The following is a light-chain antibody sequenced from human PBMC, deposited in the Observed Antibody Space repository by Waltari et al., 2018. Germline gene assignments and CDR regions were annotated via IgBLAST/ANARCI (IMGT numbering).Light chain of an antibody. CDR2: AAS. V-gene: IGKV1-39*01. CDR1: ERIGWY. Sequence: DIQMTQSPSSLSASVGDRVTITCRASERIGWYLIWYQQKPGKAPNLLISAASNLQSGVPSRFSGSGSGTDFTLTISSLQPEDFATYYCQQSYSTPPTFGQGTRVDIK. J-gene: IGKJ1*01. CDR3: QQSYSTPPT.